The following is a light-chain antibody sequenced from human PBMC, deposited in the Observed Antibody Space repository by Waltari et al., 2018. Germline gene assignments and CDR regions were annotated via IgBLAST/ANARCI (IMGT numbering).Light chain of an antibody. Sequence: DIQMTQSPSTLSASVGDRVTITCRASQYISSWLAWDQQTPGKAPKLLIYKASILESGVPSRFSGSESGTEFTLTISSLQPDDFATYYCQQYNTYPLTFGQGTRLEI. CDR1: QYISSW. V-gene: IGKV1-5*03. CDR2: KAS. J-gene: IGKJ5*01. CDR3: QQYNTYPLT.